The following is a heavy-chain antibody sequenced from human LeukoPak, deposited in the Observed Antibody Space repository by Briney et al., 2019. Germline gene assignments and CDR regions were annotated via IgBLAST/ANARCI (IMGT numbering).Heavy chain of an antibody. V-gene: IGHV1-2*02. J-gene: IGHJ4*02. CDR1: GYTFTSYY. Sequence: ASVKVSCKASGYTFTSYYMHWVRQAPGQGLEWMGWINPNSGGTNYAQKFQGRVTMTRDTSISTAYMELSRLRSDDTAVYYCARVTDQLLGWVYAPLGYWGQGTLVTVSS. D-gene: IGHD2-2*01. CDR3: ARVTDQLLGWVYAPLGY. CDR2: INPNSGGT.